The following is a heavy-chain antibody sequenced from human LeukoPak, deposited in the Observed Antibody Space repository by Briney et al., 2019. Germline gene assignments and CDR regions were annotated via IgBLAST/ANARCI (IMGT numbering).Heavy chain of an antibody. CDR2: ISGSGGST. CDR3: AKASVTTVIRGAFDI. V-gene: IGHV3-23*01. D-gene: IGHD4-17*01. CDR1: GFTFSSYA. J-gene: IGHJ3*02. Sequence: GGSLRLSCAASGFTFSSYAMSWVRQAPGKGLEWVSAISGSGGSTYYADSVKGRFTISRDNSRNTLYLQMSSLRAEDTAVYYCAKASVTTVIRGAFDIWGQGTTVTVSS.